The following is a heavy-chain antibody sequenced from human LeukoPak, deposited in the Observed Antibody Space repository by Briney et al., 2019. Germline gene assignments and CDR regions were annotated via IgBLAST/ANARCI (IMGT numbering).Heavy chain of an antibody. CDR2: IKSDGSST. CDR1: GFTFSRYL. CDR3: VRDNRSYNFDY. V-gene: IGHV3-74*01. Sequence: GGSLRLSCAPSGFTFSRYLMHWVRQAPGKGLVWVSCIKSDGSSTSIADSAKGRFTISRDNAKNTVYLQMNSLRAEDTAVYYCVRDNRSYNFDYWGQGTLVTVSS. D-gene: IGHD1-26*01. J-gene: IGHJ4*02.